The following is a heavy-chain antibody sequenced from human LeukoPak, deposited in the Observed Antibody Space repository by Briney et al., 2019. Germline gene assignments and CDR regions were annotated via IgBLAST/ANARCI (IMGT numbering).Heavy chain of an antibody. D-gene: IGHD7-27*01. CDR2: INHSGST. Sequence: SETLSLTCAVYGGSFSGYYWSWIRQPPGKGLEWFGEINHSGSTNYNPSLKSRVTISVDTSKNQFSLKLSSVTAADTAVYYCAGVWGPFFDYWGQGTLVTVSS. CDR3: AGVWGPFFDY. CDR1: GGSFSGYY. V-gene: IGHV4-34*01. J-gene: IGHJ4*02.